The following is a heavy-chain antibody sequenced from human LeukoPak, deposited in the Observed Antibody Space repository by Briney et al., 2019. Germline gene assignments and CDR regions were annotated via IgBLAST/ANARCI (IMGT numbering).Heavy chain of an antibody. Sequence: SETLSLTCTVSGGSISSISYYLGWIRQPPGKGLEWIGSIYYSGSTYYNPSLKSRVTISVDTSKNQFSLKLSSVTAAATAVYSCARSGGTTFDHWGQGTLVTVSS. CDR3: ARSGGTTFDH. V-gene: IGHV4-39*01. CDR1: GGSISSISYY. CDR2: IYYSGST. J-gene: IGHJ5*02. D-gene: IGHD2-15*01.